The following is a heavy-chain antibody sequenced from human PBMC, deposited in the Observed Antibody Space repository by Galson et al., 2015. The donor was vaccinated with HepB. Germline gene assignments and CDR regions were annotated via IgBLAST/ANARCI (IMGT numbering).Heavy chain of an antibody. J-gene: IGHJ4*02. CDR2: IYSGGAT. CDR3: ASPFCTGGSCYPLWY. D-gene: IGHD2-15*01. V-gene: IGHV3-53*01. Sequence: SLRLSCAASGFTVSNTYMNWVRQAPGKGLEWVSVIYSGGATYYADSVKGRFTISRDNSKNTLYLHVNNLSAEDTAVYYCASPFCTGGSCYPLWYWGQGTLVTVSS. CDR1: GFTVSNTY.